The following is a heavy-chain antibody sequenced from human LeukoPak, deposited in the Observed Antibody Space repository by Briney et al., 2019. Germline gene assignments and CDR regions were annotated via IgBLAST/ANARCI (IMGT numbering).Heavy chain of an antibody. CDR1: GGTFSNYA. V-gene: IGHV1-69*13. CDR3: AKDHMTTEDYYGMDV. CDR2: IIPIFGTA. J-gene: IGHJ6*02. Sequence: SVKVSCKASGGTFSNYAISWVRQAPGQGLEWMGGIIPIFGTANYAQKFQGRVTITADESTSIAYMELSSLRSEDTAVYYCAKDHMTTEDYYGMDVWGQGTTVTVSS. D-gene: IGHD4-17*01.